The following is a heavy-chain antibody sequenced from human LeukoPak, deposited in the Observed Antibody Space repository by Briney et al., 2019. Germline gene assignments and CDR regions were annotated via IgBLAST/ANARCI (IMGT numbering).Heavy chain of an antibody. V-gene: IGHV1-69*05. J-gene: IGHJ4*01. CDR3: ARSRDPDSGSPDYY. Sequence: SVKVSCKASGGTFSSYAISWGRQAPGQGLEWMGGIIPIFGTANYAQKFQGRVTITTDESTSTAYMELSSLRSEDTAVYYCARSRDPDSGSPDYYWGQGTLVTVSS. CDR1: GGTFSSYA. CDR2: IIPIFGTA. D-gene: IGHD1-26*01.